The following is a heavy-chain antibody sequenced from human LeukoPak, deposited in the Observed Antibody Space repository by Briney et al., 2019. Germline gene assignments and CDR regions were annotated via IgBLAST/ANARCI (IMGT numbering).Heavy chain of an antibody. CDR2: ISYSGST. V-gene: IGHV4-34*01. CDR1: GYYFSGFY. J-gene: IGHJ6*03. Sequence: SETLSLTCVVEGYYFSGFYWTWIRQAPGKGLEWIGEISYSGSTKYNPSLKSRVTIEVDTSKKQISLNLSSVTAADTAVYYCAKGKAAHYHSVTDEYYCYLDVWGKGTTVIVSS. D-gene: IGHD3-9*01. CDR3: AKGKAAHYHSVTDEYYCYLDV.